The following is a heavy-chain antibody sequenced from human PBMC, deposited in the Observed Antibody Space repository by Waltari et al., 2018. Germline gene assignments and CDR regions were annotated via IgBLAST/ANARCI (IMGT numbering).Heavy chain of an antibody. Sequence: QVQLQESGPGLVKPSETLSLTCPVSGGSISSYYWSWIRQPAGKGLEWIGRIYTSGRTNYSPSLKSRVTMSVDTSKNQFSLKLSSVTAADTAVYYCARAPSTVTPDFDYWGQGTLVTVSS. CDR3: ARAPSTVTPDFDY. V-gene: IGHV4-4*07. CDR2: IYTSGRT. CDR1: GGSISSYY. D-gene: IGHD4-17*01. J-gene: IGHJ4*02.